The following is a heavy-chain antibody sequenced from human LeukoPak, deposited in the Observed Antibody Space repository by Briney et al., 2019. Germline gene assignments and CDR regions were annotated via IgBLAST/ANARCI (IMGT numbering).Heavy chain of an antibody. Sequence: GGSLRLSCAASGFTFSSYWMSWVRQAPGKGLEWVANINQDGSEKYYVDSVKGRFTISRDNAKNSLYLQMNSLRAEDTAVYYCARGLGASGSWYVLYGMDVWGQGTTVTVSS. CDR1: GFTFSSYW. J-gene: IGHJ6*02. D-gene: IGHD6-13*01. CDR2: INQDGSEK. CDR3: ARGLGASGSWYVLYGMDV. V-gene: IGHV3-7*01.